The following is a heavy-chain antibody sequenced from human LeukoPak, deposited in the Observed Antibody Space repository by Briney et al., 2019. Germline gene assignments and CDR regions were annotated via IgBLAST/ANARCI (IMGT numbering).Heavy chain of an antibody. V-gene: IGHV4-59*01. CDR3: ARKKRADPGFDV. Sequence: SETLSLTCTVSGVSISSYYWSWIRQPPGKGLEWICYIYSSGTTIYNPSPKNRLTTIVNTSTSQFSLKLTSVAAADPAVYYCARKKRADPGFDVWGQGTMVTVSS. CDR2: IYSSGTT. J-gene: IGHJ3*01. CDR1: GVSISSYY.